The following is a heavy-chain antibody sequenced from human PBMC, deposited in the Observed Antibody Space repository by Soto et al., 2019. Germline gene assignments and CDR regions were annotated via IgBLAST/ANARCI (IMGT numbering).Heavy chain of an antibody. D-gene: IGHD1-26*01. J-gene: IGHJ4*02. CDR2: INAGNGNT. V-gene: IGHV1-3*01. Sequence: ASAKVSCKASGYTFTSYAMHWVRQAPGQRLEWMGWINAGNGNTKYSQNFQGRVTITRDTSASTAYMELSSLRSEDTAVYYCARAPYSGSYSTFDYWGQGTLVTVSS. CDR1: GYTFTSYA. CDR3: ARAPYSGSYSTFDY.